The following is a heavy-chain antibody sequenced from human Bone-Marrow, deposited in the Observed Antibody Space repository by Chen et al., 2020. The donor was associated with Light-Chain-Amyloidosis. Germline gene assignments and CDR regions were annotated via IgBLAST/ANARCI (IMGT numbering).Heavy chain of an antibody. CDR2: ISANNGDT. D-gene: IGHD1-26*01. J-gene: IGHJ4*02. Sequence: QVQLVQSGSEVKKPGASVKVSCKASGYTFTSHGIIWVRQAPGQGLEWMGWISANNGDTKYQEKLQDRVTMTTETSTSTVYMELRSLRSDDPSVYFWGRGGSGSNYDFWGKGTRLTVSS. CDR3: GRGGSGSNYDF. CDR1: GYTFTSHG. V-gene: IGHV1-18*01.